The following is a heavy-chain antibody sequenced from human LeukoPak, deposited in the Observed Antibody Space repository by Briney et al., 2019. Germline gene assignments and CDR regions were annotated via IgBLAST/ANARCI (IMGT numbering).Heavy chain of an antibody. D-gene: IGHD3-22*01. Sequence: SETLSLTCTVSGGSISSGDYYWSWIRQPPGKGLEWIGYIYYSGGTYYNPSLKSRVTISVDTSKNQFSLKLSSVTAADTAVYYCARHYYDSSGYYYVFWFDPWGQGALVTVSS. J-gene: IGHJ5*02. V-gene: IGHV4-30-4*01. CDR2: IYYSGGT. CDR3: ARHYYDSSGYYYVFWFDP. CDR1: GGSISSGDYY.